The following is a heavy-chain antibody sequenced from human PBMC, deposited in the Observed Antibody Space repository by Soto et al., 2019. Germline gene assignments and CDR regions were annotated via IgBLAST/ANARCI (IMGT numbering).Heavy chain of an antibody. CDR3: AREGTHYYGSGSYLAY. CDR1: GSTFNQYA. J-gene: IGHJ4*02. Sequence: SGEVSWKESGSTFNQYARNCVRQAPGLGLEWMGGIIPIFGTANYAQKFQGRVTITADESTSTAYMELSSLRSEDTAVYYCAREGTHYYGSGSYLAYWGQGTLVTVSS. D-gene: IGHD3-10*01. CDR2: IIPIFGTA. V-gene: IGHV1-69*13.